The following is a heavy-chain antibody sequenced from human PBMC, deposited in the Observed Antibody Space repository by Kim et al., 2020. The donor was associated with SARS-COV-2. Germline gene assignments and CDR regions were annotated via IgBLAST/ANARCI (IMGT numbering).Heavy chain of an antibody. J-gene: IGHJ4*02. CDR1: GASVGSGSYF. CDR3: ARVATVWAFFDY. D-gene: IGHD4-17*01. V-gene: IGHV4-30-4*01. CDR2: ISDSGST. Sequence: SETLSLTCSVSGASVGSGSYFWSWVRQPPGKGLEWIGYISDSGSTSYNPSLKSRVTISMDSSKRQFSLKLNSVSAADTAVYYCARVATVWAFFDYWGQGSRVIVSS.